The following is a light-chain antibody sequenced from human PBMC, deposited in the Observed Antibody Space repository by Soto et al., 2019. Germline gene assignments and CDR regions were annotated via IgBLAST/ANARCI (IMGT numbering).Light chain of an antibody. CDR3: QQYNNRPS. CDR2: DIS. Sequence: EVVMTQSPATLSVSPGQIPTLSCRARQTVRRNLAWYQQRPGQAPRLLIYDISNRAAGVPARFSGSGSETEFTLTIRSLPSEDFAVYFCQQYNNRPSFGHGTRLEIK. CDR1: QTVRRN. V-gene: IGKV3-15*01. J-gene: IGKJ5*01.